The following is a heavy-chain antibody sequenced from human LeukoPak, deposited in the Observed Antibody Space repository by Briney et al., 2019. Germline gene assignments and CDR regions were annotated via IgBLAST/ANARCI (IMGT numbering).Heavy chain of an antibody. CDR3: ARGSESRARTQMSIAARIGKRGFDP. J-gene: IGHJ5*02. Sequence: SENLSLTCTVSGASISSSSYHWGWIRQPPGRGLEWIGSIYYSGSTHYNPSLKTRVTISVDTSKNQFSLKLSSVTAADTAVYYCARGSESRARTQMSIAARIGKRGFDPWGQGTLVTVSS. D-gene: IGHD6-6*01. CDR1: GASISSSSYH. V-gene: IGHV4-39*07. CDR2: IYYSGST.